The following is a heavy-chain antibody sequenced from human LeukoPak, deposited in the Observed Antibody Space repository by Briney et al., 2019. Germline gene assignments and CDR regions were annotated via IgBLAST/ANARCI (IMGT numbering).Heavy chain of an antibody. Sequence: QPGGSLRLSCAASGFTFSSYSMNWVRQAPGKGLEWVSYISSSSSTIYYADSVKGRFTISRDNAKNSLYLQMNSLRAEDTAVYYCARDYDFWSGYRREDYWGQGTLVTVSS. CDR2: ISSSSSTI. CDR1: GFTFSSYS. J-gene: IGHJ4*02. V-gene: IGHV3-48*01. CDR3: ARDYDFWSGYRREDY. D-gene: IGHD3-3*01.